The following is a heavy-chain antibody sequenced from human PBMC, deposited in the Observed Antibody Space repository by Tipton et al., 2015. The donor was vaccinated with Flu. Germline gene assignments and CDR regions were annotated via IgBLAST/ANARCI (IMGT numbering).Heavy chain of an antibody. CDR1: GYSFTTYW. V-gene: IGHV5-51*01. CDR2: INPGDSDL. D-gene: IGHD3-3*01. J-gene: IGHJ3*02. CDR3: ARYHFETGGYYSGAFDI. Sequence: QLVQSGAGVKKPGESLRISCKGSGYSFTTYWIGWVRHMPGRGLEWMGMINPGDSDLRYNPSFEGQVTISADKSISTAYLQWSSLKASDTAMYYCARYHFETGGYYSGAFDIWGQGAMVTVSS.